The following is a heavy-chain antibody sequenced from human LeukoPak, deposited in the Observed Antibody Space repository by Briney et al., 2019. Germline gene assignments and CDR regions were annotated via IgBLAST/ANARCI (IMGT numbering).Heavy chain of an antibody. V-gene: IGHV3-23*01. Sequence: GSLRLSCAASGFTFSSYAMSWVRPAPGKGLEWVSAISGSGGSTYYADSVKGRFSISRDNSKNTLYLQMNSLRAEDTAVYYCAKGIKTTTVTTGLDYWGEGTLVTVSS. CDR3: AKGIKTTTVTTGLDY. CDR1: GFTFSSYA. J-gene: IGHJ4*02. CDR2: ISGSGGST. D-gene: IGHD4-11*01.